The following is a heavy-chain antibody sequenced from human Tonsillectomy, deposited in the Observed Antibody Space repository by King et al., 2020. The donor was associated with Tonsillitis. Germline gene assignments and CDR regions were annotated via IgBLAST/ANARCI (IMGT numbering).Heavy chain of an antibody. CDR2: INSDGDST. D-gene: IGHD3-10*01. Sequence: QLVQSGGGLVQPGGSLRLSCADSGFTFSSYWMHWVRQAPGKGLVWVSRINSDGDSTGYADSVKGRFTISRDNAKNMLYLQMNNLRAEDTAVYYCARDRAYGLFDFWGQGTLVSVSS. V-gene: IGHV3-74*01. CDR1: GFTFSSYW. J-gene: IGHJ4*02. CDR3: ARDRAYGLFDF.